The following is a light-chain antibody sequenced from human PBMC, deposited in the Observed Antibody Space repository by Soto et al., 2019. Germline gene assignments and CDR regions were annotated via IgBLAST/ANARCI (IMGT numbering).Light chain of an antibody. Sequence: QSVLTQPPSVSGAPGQRVTISCAGSSSSIGAGYDVHWYQQLPGAAPKLLIYANSNRPSGVPDRFSGSKSGTSASLAITGLQAEDEADYYCCSYAGNSDVFGTGTKVTVL. V-gene: IGLV1-40*01. CDR3: CSYAGNSDV. CDR2: ANS. CDR1: SSSIGAGYD. J-gene: IGLJ1*01.